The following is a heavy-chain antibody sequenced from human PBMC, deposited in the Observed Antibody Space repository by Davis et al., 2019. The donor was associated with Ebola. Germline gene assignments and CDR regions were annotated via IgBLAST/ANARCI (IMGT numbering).Heavy chain of an antibody. CDR3: ARVHSLDYGDLRD. Sequence: PGGSLRPSCAASGFTFDDYGMNWVRQAPGKGLEWVSGINWSGDDTGYADSVKGRFTISRDNANNSLYLQMNSLRVEDTALYYCARVHSLDYGDLRDWGQGTLVTVSS. CDR2: INWSGDDT. V-gene: IGHV3-20*04. CDR1: GFTFDDYG. D-gene: IGHD4-17*01. J-gene: IGHJ4*02.